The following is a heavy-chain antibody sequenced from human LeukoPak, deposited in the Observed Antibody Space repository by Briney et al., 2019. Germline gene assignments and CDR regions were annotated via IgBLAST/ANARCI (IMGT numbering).Heavy chain of an antibody. D-gene: IGHD6-13*01. J-gene: IGHJ6*02. CDR3: ARDLAVAVAVESYYYYGMDV. CDR2: ISAYNGNT. Sequence: ASVKVSCTASGYTFTGYYMHWVRQAPGQGLEWMGWISAYNGNTNYAQKVQGRVTMTTDRSKSTAYMQLRSLRSDDTAVYYCARDLAVAVAVESYYYYGMDVWGQGTTVTVSS. CDR1: GYTFTGYY. V-gene: IGHV1-18*04.